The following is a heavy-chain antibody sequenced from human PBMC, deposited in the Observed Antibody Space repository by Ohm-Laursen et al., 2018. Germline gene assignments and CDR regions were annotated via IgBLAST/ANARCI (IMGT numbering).Heavy chain of an antibody. Sequence: SLRLSCAASGFTFNTYAMSWVRQAPGKGLEWVSAISGTGSSTYYADSVKGRFTISRDNSRNTLYLQMNSLRAEDTALYYCAKPSSGSYVPYDYWGQGTLVTVSA. J-gene: IGHJ4*02. D-gene: IGHD3-10*01. CDR1: GFTFNTYA. CDR3: AKPSSGSYVPYDY. V-gene: IGHV3-23*01. CDR2: ISGTGSST.